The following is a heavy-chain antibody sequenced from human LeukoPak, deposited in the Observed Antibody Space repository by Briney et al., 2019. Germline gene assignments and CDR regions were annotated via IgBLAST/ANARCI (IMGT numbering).Heavy chain of an antibody. J-gene: IGHJ4*02. CDR1: GGSIGGDH. CDR3: ARAVTGTSLVDF. Sequence: SETLSLTCTISGGSIGGDHWSWIRQAPGEGLEWIGYMSYTGSTSYNPSLRSRVTISLNTPENQFSLRLTSVTAADTAVYYCARAVTGTSLVDFWGQGTLVAVSS. D-gene: IGHD6-19*01. V-gene: IGHV4-59*08. CDR2: MSYTGST.